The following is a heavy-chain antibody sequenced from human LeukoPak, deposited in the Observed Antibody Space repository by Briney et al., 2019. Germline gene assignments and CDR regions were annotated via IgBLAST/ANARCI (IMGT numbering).Heavy chain of an antibody. CDR2: IYYSGST. CDR1: GGSISSGDYY. CDR3: ARVPIRERESYFDY. D-gene: IGHD1-1*01. V-gene: IGHV4-30-4*01. J-gene: IGHJ4*02. Sequence: SETLSLTCTVSGGSISSGDYYWSWIRQPPGKGLEWIGYIYYSGSTYYNPSLKRRVTISVDTSKNQFSLKLSSVTAADTAVYYCARVPIRERESYFDYWGQGTLVTVSS.